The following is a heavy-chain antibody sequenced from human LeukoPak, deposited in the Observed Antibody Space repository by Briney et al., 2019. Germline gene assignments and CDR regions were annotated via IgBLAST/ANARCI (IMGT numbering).Heavy chain of an antibody. J-gene: IGHJ4*02. CDR2: IRYDGSNK. V-gene: IGHV3-30*02. CDR1: GFTFSSYG. D-gene: IGHD1-26*01. Sequence: QSGGSLRLSCAASGFTFSSYGMHWVRQAPGKGLEWVAFIRYDGSNKYYADSVKGRFTISRDNSKNTLYLQMNSLRAEDTAVYYCAKDLFENHPSGKKDKAFDYWGQGTLVTVSS. CDR3: AKDLFENHPSGKKDKAFDY.